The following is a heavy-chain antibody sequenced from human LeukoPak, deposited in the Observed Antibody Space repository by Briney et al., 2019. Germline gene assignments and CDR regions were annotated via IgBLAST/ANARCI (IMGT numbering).Heavy chain of an antibody. D-gene: IGHD3-16*02. CDR1: GFTFSSYA. CDR3: AKDRDFEYDYVWGSYRSLFDY. J-gene: IGHJ4*02. V-gene: IGHV3-23*01. CDR2: ISSSGGST. Sequence: GGSLRLSCAASGFTFSSYAMSWVRQAPGKGLEWVSAISSSGGSTYYADSVKGRFTISRDNSKNTLYLQMDSLRAEDTAVYYCAKDRDFEYDYVWGSYRSLFDYWGQGTLVTVSS.